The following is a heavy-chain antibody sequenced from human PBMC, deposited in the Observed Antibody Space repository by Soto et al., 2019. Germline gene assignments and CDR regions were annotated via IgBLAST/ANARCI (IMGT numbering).Heavy chain of an antibody. CDR1: GYTFTNYA. D-gene: IGHD3-3*01. V-gene: IGHV1-18*01. J-gene: IGHJ6*02. CDR2: ISAYSGDT. Sequence: VPLLQSGGEVRKPGASVKVSCKTSGYTFTNYAINWVRQAPGQGLQWMGWISAYSGDTKYAQRFQDRLTVTTDPSTTTAYMELRSLGSDDTAVYYCARDGRAFSIFGETMDVWGQGTTVTVSS. CDR3: ARDGRAFSIFGETMDV.